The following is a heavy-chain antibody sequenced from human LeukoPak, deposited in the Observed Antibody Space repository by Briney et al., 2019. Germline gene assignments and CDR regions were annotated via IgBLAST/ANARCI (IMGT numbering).Heavy chain of an antibody. CDR1: GGSISSYY. D-gene: IGHD5-24*01. J-gene: IGHJ3*02. V-gene: IGHV4-4*07. CDR3: ATAMATYSGTFDI. CDR2: IYTSGST. Sequence: SETLSLTCTVSGGSISSYYWSWIRQPAGKGLEWIGRIYTSGSTNYNPPLKSRVTISVDKSKTQFSLKLSSVTAADTAMYYCATAMATYSGTFDIWGQGTMVTVSS.